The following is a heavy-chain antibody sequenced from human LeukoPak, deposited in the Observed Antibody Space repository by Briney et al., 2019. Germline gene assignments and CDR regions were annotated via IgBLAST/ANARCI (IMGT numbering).Heavy chain of an antibody. V-gene: IGHV3-30*03. D-gene: IGHD5/OR15-5a*01. J-gene: IGHJ3*02. CDR1: GFTFSNYG. CDR3: ARGHVTVSAHDDAFDI. CDR2: ISYDGSNK. Sequence: GGSLRLSCAASGFTFSNYGMHWVRQAPGKGLEWVSFISYDGSNKYYADSVKGRFTISRDNSKNTLYLQMISLRTEDTAVYYCARGHVTVSAHDDAFDIWGQGTMVTVSS.